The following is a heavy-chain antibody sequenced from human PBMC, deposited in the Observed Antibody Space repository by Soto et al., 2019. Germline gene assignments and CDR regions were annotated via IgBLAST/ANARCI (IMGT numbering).Heavy chain of an antibody. CDR3: ARGEEWELPDWFDP. CDR1: GFTFSSYS. J-gene: IGHJ5*02. Sequence: EVQLVESGGGLVKPGGSLRLSCAASGFTFSSYSMNLVRQAPGKGLEWVSSISSSSSYIYYADSVKGRFTISRDNAKNSLYLQMNSLRAEDTAVYYCARGEEWELPDWFDPWGQGTLVTVSS. V-gene: IGHV3-21*01. D-gene: IGHD1-26*01. CDR2: ISSSSSYI.